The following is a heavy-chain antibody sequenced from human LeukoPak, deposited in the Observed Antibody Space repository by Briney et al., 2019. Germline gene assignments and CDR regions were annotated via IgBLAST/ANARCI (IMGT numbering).Heavy chain of an antibody. V-gene: IGHV3-7*01. J-gene: IGHJ5*02. CDR3: VSDALGYGGPNWFDP. Sequence: GGSLRLSCAASGFTFSSYWMNWVRQAPGKGLEWVANINQDGSEKYYVDSVKGRFIISRDNAKSSLYLQMNRMGGEDTALYYCVSDALGYGGPNWFDPWGQGILVTVSS. CDR1: GFTFSSYW. CDR2: INQDGSEK. D-gene: IGHD3-16*01.